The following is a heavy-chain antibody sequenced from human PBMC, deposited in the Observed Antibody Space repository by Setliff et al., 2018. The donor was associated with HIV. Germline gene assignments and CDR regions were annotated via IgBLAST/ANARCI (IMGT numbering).Heavy chain of an antibody. D-gene: IGHD3-22*01. CDR1: GYSFRTYA. Sequence: PGGSLRLSCAASGYSFRTYAMSWVRQAPGKGLEWVSAISAAAGDTYYADSVKGRFTISRDNFKNTLYLQMNSLRAEDTAVYYCARDSINYYDSSGYYSATGYWGQGTLVTVSS. V-gene: IGHV3-23*01. J-gene: IGHJ4*02. CDR2: ISAAAGDT. CDR3: ARDSINYYDSSGYYSATGY.